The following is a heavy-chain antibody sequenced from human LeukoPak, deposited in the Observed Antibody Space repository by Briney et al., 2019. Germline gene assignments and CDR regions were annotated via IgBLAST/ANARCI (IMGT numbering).Heavy chain of an antibody. D-gene: IGHD3/OR15-3a*01. CDR2: ISDSGGST. CDR3: AKRGVVIRVILVGFHKEAYYFES. V-gene: IGHV3-23*01. CDR1: GITLSNYG. J-gene: IGHJ4*02. Sequence: GGSLRLSCAVSGITLSNYGMSWVRQAPGKGLEWVAGISDSGGSTKYADSVKGRFTIARDNRENTLYLQMNSLRAEDTAVYFCAKRGVVIRVILVGFHKEAYYFESWGQGALVTVSS.